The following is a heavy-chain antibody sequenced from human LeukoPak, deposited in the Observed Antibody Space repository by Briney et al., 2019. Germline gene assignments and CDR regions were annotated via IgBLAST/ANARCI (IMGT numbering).Heavy chain of an antibody. Sequence: GASLRLSCAASGFTFSNYAMCWVRQAPGKGLEWLSAITGSGGTTYYAHSVKGRFTSSRDNSKNTLYLQMNTLRAEDTAVYYCAKWGDYDVLTGYYDSDYWGQGTLVTVSS. D-gene: IGHD3-9*01. CDR2: ITGSGGTT. V-gene: IGHV3-23*01. J-gene: IGHJ4*02. CDR1: GFTFSNYA. CDR3: AKWGDYDVLTGYYDSDY.